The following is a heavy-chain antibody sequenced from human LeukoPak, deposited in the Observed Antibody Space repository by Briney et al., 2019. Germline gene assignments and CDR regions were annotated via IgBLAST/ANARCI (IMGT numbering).Heavy chain of an antibody. Sequence: PGGSLRLSCAASGFTFAHYAMRWVRQAPGGGLEWVSAISSSGDSTDYADSVKGRFTISRDNAENSLYLQMNSLRAEDTAVYYCARDTSSIVGPRFDYWGQGTLVTVSS. D-gene: IGHD1-26*01. CDR1: GFTFAHYA. J-gene: IGHJ4*02. CDR3: ARDTSSIVGPRFDY. V-gene: IGHV3-23*01. CDR2: ISSSGDST.